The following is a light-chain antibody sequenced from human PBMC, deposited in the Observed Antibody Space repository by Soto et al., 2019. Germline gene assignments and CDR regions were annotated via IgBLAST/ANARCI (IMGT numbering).Light chain of an antibody. Sequence: DIQMTQSPSTLSASVGDRVTITCRASQSISSWLAWYQQKPGKATKLLIYKASSLESGVPSRFSGSGSGTEFTLTISSXQPDDFATYYCQQYNSYSYTFGQGTKLEIK. CDR3: QQYNSYSYT. V-gene: IGKV1-5*03. J-gene: IGKJ2*01. CDR1: QSISSW. CDR2: KAS.